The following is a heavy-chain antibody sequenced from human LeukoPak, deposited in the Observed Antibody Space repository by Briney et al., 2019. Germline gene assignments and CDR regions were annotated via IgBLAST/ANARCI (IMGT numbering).Heavy chain of an antibody. D-gene: IGHD6-6*01. V-gene: IGHV3-23*01. CDR3: ARERGYCSSGALVC. CDR2: ISGSGAGT. CDR1: GFTVSSYG. Sequence: GSLRLSCAASGFTVSSYGMSWVRQVPGKGLEWVSGISGSGAGTNYADSVKGRVTISRDNSKNTLYLQMNSLRAEDTAVYYCARERGYCSSGALVCWGQGTLVTV. J-gene: IGHJ4*02.